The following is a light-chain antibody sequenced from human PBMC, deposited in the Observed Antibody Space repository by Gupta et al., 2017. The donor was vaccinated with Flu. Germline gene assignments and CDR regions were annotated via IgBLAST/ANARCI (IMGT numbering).Light chain of an antibody. CDR2: GAS. Sequence: DIVFTQSTGTLSLSPGERATLSCRASQCVSSSYLAWYQQKPGQAPRLLIYGASSRATGIPDRFSGSGSGTDFTLTISRLEPEDFAVYYCQQYGSSPPYSFGQGTKLEIK. CDR1: QCVSSSY. J-gene: IGKJ2*03. CDR3: QQYGSSPPYS. V-gene: IGKV3-20*01.